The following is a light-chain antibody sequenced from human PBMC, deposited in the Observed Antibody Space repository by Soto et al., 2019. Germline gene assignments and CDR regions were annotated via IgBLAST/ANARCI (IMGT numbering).Light chain of an antibody. Sequence: QSALTQPPSVSGFPGQSVAISCTGAYNFVSWYQKHPGKAPKLIIYDVNKRPPGIPDRFSGSKSGDTASLTISGLQAEDEADYYCCSYTSTFVVFGGGTKVTVL. CDR3: CSYTSTFVV. J-gene: IGLJ2*01. CDR1: AYNF. V-gene: IGLV2-11*01. CDR2: DVN.